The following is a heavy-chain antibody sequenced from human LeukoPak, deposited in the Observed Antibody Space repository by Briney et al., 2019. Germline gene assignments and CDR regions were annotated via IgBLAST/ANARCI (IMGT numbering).Heavy chain of an antibody. CDR2: IYSGGST. V-gene: IGHV3-53*01. D-gene: IGHD4-23*01. CDR1: GFTVSSNY. CDR3: ARDQPDYGGTGIDY. Sequence: GGSLRLSCAASGFTVSSNYMSWVRQAPGKGLEWFSFIYSGGSTYYADSVKGRFIISRDISKNKLDLQMNSLRAEDTAVYYCARDQPDYGGTGIDYWGQGTLVTVSS. J-gene: IGHJ4*02.